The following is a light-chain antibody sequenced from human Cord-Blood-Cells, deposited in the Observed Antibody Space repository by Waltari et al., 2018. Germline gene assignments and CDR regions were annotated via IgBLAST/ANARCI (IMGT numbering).Light chain of an antibody. CDR2: QDS. CDR1: KLGDQY. CDR3: QAWDSSTYV. Sequence: SYQLPQPPSVSVSPGQTASTTCPGDKLGDQYGCWYQQKPGQSPVLVIYQDSTRPSGIPERFSGSNSGNTATLTISGTQAMDEADYYCQAWDSSTYVFGTGTKVTVL. J-gene: IGLJ1*01. V-gene: IGLV3-1*01.